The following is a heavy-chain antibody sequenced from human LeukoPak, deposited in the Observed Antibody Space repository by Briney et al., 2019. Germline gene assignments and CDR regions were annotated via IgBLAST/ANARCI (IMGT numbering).Heavy chain of an antibody. CDR1: GYIFITYY. Sequence: GASVKVSCKASGYIFITYYIHWVRQAPGQGLEWVGMINPAGGRTVYAQKFQGRVTMSTDTSTSTVSMELSSLRSEDTAVYYCARGDGDDYYYYMDVWGKGTTVTVSS. D-gene: IGHD3-10*01. V-gene: IGHV1-46*01. CDR3: ARGDGDDYYYYMDV. J-gene: IGHJ6*03. CDR2: INPAGGRT.